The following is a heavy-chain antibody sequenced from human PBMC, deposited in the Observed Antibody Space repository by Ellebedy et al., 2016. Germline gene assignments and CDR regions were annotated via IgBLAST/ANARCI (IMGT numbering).Heavy chain of an antibody. J-gene: IGHJ4*02. D-gene: IGHD1-26*01. CDR2: ISDDGSTE. CDR3: ATDTRGYFDY. Sequence: GESLKISXTASGLGFSKYGMHWVRQAPGKGLEWVAVISDDGSTEYYADSVKGRFTISRDNSKNTLSLQMNSLRAEDTALYYCATDTRGYFDYWGQGILVTVSS. V-gene: IGHV3-30*03. CDR1: GLGFSKYG.